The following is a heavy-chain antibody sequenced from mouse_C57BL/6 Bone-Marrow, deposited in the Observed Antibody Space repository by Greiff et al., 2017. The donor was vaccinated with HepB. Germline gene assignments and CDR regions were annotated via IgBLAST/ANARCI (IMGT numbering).Heavy chain of an antibody. J-gene: IGHJ2*01. V-gene: IGHV1-50*01. CDR3: AREGYHYFDY. CDR2: IDPSDSYT. Sequence: VQLQQPGAELVKPGASVKLSCKASGYTFTSYWMQWVKQRPGQGLEWIGEIDPSDSYTNYNQKFKGKATLTVDTSSSTAYMQLSSLTSEDSAVYYCAREGYHYFDYWGQGTTLTVSS. CDR1: GYTFTSYW.